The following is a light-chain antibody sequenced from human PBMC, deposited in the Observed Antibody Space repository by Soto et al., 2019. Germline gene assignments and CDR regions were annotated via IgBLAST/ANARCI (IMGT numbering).Light chain of an antibody. Sequence: EIVMTQSPATLSVSPGERASLSCRASQSISRNLAWYQQNPGQAPRLLIYAASTRATGIPARFSGSGSGTEFTLTISSLQSEDFAVYYCQQYNDWPRNFGQGTRLEIK. CDR1: QSISRN. CDR3: QQYNDWPRN. J-gene: IGKJ5*01. CDR2: AAS. V-gene: IGKV3-15*01.